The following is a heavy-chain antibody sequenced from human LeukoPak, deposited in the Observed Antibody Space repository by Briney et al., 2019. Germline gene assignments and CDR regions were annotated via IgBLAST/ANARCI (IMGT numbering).Heavy chain of an antibody. Sequence: GGSLRLSCAASGFTFSSYWMNWVRQAPGKGLEWVANIKRDGSEKYYVDSVKGRFTISRDNAKNSLSLQMNSLRAEDTAIYYCARDNSIWDGAFDIWGRGTMVTVSS. CDR1: GFTFSSYW. CDR3: ARDNSIWDGAFDI. D-gene: IGHD6-13*01. J-gene: IGHJ3*02. V-gene: IGHV3-7*01. CDR2: IKRDGSEK.